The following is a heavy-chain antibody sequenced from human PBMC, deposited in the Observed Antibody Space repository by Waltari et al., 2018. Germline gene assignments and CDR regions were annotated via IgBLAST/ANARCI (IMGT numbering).Heavy chain of an antibody. CDR3: AKVGDYGGNYYFDY. Sequence: EVQLLESGGGLVQPGGSLRLSCAASGFTFSSYAMRWVRQAPGEGLEWVSVFYSGGSTFYADSVKGRFTISRDNSKNTLYLQMNSLRGEDTAVYYCAKVGDYGGNYYFDYWGQGTLVTVSS. CDR2: FYSGGST. CDR1: GFTFSSYA. J-gene: IGHJ4*02. D-gene: IGHD4-17*01. V-gene: IGHV3-23*03.